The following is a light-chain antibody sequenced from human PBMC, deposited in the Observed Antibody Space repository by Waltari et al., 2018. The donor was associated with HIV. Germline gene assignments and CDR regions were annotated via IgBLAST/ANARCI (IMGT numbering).Light chain of an antibody. CDR2: KFD. V-gene: IGLV2-14*01. CDR1: DRDFGFYNF. CDR3: ASYTANDTVI. J-gene: IGLJ2*01. Sequence: SGLTQPASLSGFPGQSITISCTGADRDFGFYNFISWYQQHPGKVPKVILSKFDRRASGISHRSSCSKSGNTASLTISGLQAEDEAVYYCASYTANDTVIFAGGTTVTVL.